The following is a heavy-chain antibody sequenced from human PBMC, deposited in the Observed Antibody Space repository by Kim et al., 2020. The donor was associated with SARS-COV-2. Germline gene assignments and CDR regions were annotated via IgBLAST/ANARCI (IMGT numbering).Heavy chain of an antibody. Sequence: ASVKVSCKVSGYTLTELSMHWVRQAPGKGLEWMGGFDPEDGETIYAQKFQGRVTMTEDTSTDTAYMELSSLRSEDTAVYYCATVFNGPFGVANPYYFDYWGQGTLVTVSS. CDR3: ATVFNGPFGVANPYYFDY. V-gene: IGHV1-24*01. CDR2: FDPEDGET. J-gene: IGHJ4*02. CDR1: GYTLTELS. D-gene: IGHD3-3*01.